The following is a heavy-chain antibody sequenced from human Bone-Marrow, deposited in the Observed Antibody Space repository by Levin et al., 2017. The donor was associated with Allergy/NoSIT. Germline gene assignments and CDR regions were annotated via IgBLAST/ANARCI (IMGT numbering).Heavy chain of an antibody. V-gene: IGHV3-23*01. CDR3: AKLIVGATRDDY. J-gene: IGHJ4*02. Sequence: LSLTCEASGFTFSSYAMSWVRQAPGKGLEWVSAISGSGGSTYYADSVKGRFTISRDNSKNTLYLQMNSLRAEDTAVYYCAKLIVGATRDDYWGQGTLVTVSS. CDR2: ISGSGGST. D-gene: IGHD1-26*01. CDR1: GFTFSSYA.